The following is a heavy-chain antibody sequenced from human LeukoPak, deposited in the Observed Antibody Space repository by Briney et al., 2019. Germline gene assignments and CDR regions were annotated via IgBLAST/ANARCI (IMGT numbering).Heavy chain of an antibody. D-gene: IGHD1-26*01. V-gene: IGHV3-74*01. CDR1: GFSFSSSW. J-gene: IGHJ4*02. CDR3: TSSGSQGY. CDR2: INTDGNTK. Sequence: GGSLRLSCAASGFSFSSSWMHWVRHVPGKGLVWVSRINTDGNTKNYADSVKGRFSISRDNAKNTLYLQMNSLRVEDTAVYYCTSSGSQGYWGQGTLVTVSS.